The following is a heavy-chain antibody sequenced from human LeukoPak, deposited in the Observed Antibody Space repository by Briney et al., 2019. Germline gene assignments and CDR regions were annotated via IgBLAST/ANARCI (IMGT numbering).Heavy chain of an antibody. D-gene: IGHD3-10*01. CDR3: ARELPMVRGWFDP. CDR1: GGSISSGDYY. V-gene: IGHV4-30-4*01. CDR2: IYYSGST. Sequence: SETLSLTCTVSGGSISSGDYYWSWIRQPPGKGLEWTGYIYYSGSTYYNPSLKSRVTISVDTSKNQFSLKLSSVTAADTAVYYCARELPMVRGWFDPWGQGTLVTVSS. J-gene: IGHJ5*02.